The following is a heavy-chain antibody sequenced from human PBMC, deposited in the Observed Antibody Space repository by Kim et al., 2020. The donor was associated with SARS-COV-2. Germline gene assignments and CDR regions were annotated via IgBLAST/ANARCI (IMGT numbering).Heavy chain of an antibody. Sequence: VKGRFTISRDNSKNTLYLQMNSLRAEDTAVYYCAKDALVVSSSAGYYFDYWGQGTLVTVSS. V-gene: IGHV3-23*01. J-gene: IGHJ4*02. CDR3: AKDALVVSSSAGYYFDY. D-gene: IGHD6-6*01.